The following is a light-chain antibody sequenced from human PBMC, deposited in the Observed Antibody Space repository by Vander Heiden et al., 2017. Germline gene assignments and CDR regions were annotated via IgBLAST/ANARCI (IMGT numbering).Light chain of an antibody. CDR2: DAS. V-gene: IGKV3-11*01. CDR1: QSVSSY. Sequence: EIVLTQSPATLSLSPGERATLSCRASQSVSSYLAWYQQKPGQAPMLLIYDASNRATGIPAKFSGSGSGTDFTLTISSLEPEDFAVYCCQQRSNWRTFGRGTKVEIK. CDR3: QQRSNWRT. J-gene: IGKJ1*01.